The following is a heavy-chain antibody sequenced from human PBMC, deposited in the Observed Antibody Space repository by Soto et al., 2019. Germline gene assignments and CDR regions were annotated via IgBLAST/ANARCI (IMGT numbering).Heavy chain of an antibody. Sequence: GGSLRLSCAASGFTFSSYGMHWVRQAPGKGLEWVAVIWYDGSNKYYADSVKGRFTISRDNSKNKLYLQMNSLRDEDTAVYYCARDGWFWENTLDYWGQGTLVTVSS. D-gene: IGHD3-10*01. CDR2: IWYDGSNK. V-gene: IGHV3-33*01. CDR1: GFTFSSYG. J-gene: IGHJ4*02. CDR3: ARDGWFWENTLDY.